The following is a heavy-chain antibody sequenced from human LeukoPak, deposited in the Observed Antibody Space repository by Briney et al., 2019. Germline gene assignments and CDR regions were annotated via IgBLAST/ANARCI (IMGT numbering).Heavy chain of an antibody. CDR1: GGSISSYC. CDR2: IYTSGNT. CDR3: ARHSITGAQGYFYYYYMDV. Sequence: SETLSLTCTVSGGSISSYCWSWIRQPPGKGLEWIGYIYTSGNTNYNPSLKSRVSISVDTSKNQFSLKLSSVTAADTAVYYCARHSITGAQGYFYYYYMDVWGKGTTVTVSS. D-gene: IGHD1-20*01. J-gene: IGHJ6*03. V-gene: IGHV4-4*09.